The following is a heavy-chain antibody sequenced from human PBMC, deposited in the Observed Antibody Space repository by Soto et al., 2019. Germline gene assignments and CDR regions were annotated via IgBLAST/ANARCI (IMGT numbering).Heavy chain of an antibody. CDR2: IIPMYDSA. D-gene: IGHD1-26*01. CDR3: ATWRTYSGSYCFDY. CDR1: GGTFKTYT. J-gene: IGHJ4*02. Sequence: QVQLVQSGAELKKPGSSVNVSCAASGGTFKTYTINWVRQAPGQGLEWIGQIIPMYDSANYAQRFQGRVTMSADKSTNRAYMELSGLRSEDTALYYCATWRTYSGSYCFDYWGQGTLVSVSS. V-gene: IGHV1-69*06.